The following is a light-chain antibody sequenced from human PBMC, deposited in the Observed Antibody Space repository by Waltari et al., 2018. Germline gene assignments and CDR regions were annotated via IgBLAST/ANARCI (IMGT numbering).Light chain of an antibody. CDR2: AAS. CDR1: QNISRY. J-gene: IGKJ3*01. V-gene: IGKV1-39*01. CDR3: QESYSTLIFT. Sequence: DIQMTQSPSSLSASVGDRVTITCRASQNISRYLNWYQHKPGKAPKVLIYAASRLQSGVPSRFSGSGSGTDFTLTISSLQPEDFATYYCQESYSTLIFTFGPGTKVDI.